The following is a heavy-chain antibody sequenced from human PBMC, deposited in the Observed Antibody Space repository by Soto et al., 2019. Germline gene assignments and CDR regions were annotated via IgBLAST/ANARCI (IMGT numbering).Heavy chain of an antibody. D-gene: IGHD3-3*01. CDR2: ISAYNGNT. Sequence: ASVKVSCKASGYTFPSYGISWVRQAPGQGLEWMGWISAYNGNTHYEQKLQGRVTMTTDTSTSTAYMELRSLRSDDTAVYYCARDTSITIFGVVPYYRFDPWGQGTLVTVSS. CDR1: GYTFPSYG. V-gene: IGHV1-18*01. CDR3: ARDTSITIFGVVPYYRFDP. J-gene: IGHJ5*02.